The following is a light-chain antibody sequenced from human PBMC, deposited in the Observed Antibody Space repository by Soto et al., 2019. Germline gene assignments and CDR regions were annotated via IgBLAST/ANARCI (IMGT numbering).Light chain of an antibody. CDR2: DVT. Sequence: QSALTQPASVSGSPGQSITISCAGTSSDVGGYNYVSWYQQLPGKAPQLVIYDVTHRPSGVSDRFSGSRSGNTASLTISGLQAEDEADSYCTSFTSGSTPYVLGTGTKVTVL. CDR1: SSDVGGYNY. CDR3: TSFTSGSTPYV. J-gene: IGLJ1*01. V-gene: IGLV2-14*03.